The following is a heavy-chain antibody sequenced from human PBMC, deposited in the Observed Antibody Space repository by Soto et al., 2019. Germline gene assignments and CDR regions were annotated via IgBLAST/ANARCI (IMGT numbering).Heavy chain of an antibody. Sequence: ASVKVSCKASGGTFSSYTISWVRQAPGQGLEWMGRIIPILGIANYAQKFQGRVTITADKSTSTAYMELSSLRSEDTAVHYCARGRSCSSTSCYWENWFDPWGQGTLVTVSS. D-gene: IGHD2-2*01. V-gene: IGHV1-69*02. CDR3: ARGRSCSSTSCYWENWFDP. J-gene: IGHJ5*02. CDR2: IIPILGIA. CDR1: GGTFSSYT.